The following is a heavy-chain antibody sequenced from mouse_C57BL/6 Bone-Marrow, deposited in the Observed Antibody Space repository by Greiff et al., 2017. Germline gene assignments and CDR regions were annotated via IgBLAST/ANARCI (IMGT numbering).Heavy chain of an antibody. CDR1: GYTFTSYW. D-gene: IGHD1-1*01. CDR2: IDPSDSYT. CDR3: ARGPLYYGSSYEAMDY. V-gene: IGHV1-59*01. J-gene: IGHJ4*01. Sequence: QVQLQQPGAELVRPGTSVKLSCKASGYTFTSYWMHWVKQRPGQGLEWIGVIDPSDSYTNYTQKFKGKATLTVDTSSSTAYMQLSSLTSEDSAVYYCARGPLYYGSSYEAMDYWGQGTSVTVSS.